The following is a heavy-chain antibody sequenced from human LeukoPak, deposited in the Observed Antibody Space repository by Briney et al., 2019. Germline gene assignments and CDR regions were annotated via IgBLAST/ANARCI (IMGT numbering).Heavy chain of an antibody. CDR2: IYYSGST. V-gene: IGHV4-59*01. CDR3: ARVAGYCSGNSCPYYFDY. D-gene: IGHD2-15*01. Sequence: SETLSLTCPVSRGSNNNNYWSWIRQPPGKGLAWIGNIYYSGSTNYNPSLKSRVTISVDPSKNQFSLRLSSVTAADTAVYYCARVAGYCSGNSCPYYFDYWGQGTLVTVSS. CDR1: RGSNNNNY. J-gene: IGHJ4*02.